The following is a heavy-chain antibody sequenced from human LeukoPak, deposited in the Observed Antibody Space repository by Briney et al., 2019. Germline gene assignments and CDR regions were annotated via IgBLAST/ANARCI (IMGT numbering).Heavy chain of an antibody. CDR3: ARDNPIILTGGYYYYGMDV. CDR1: GESFSGYY. CDR2: INHSGST. D-gene: IGHD3-9*01. V-gene: IGHV4-34*01. J-gene: IGHJ6*02. Sequence: PSETLSLTCAVYGESFSGYYWSWIPQPPGKGLEWIGEINHSGSTNYNPSLKSRGTISVDTSKNQFSLKLSSVTAADTAVYYCARDNPIILTGGYYYYGMDVWGQGTTVTVSS.